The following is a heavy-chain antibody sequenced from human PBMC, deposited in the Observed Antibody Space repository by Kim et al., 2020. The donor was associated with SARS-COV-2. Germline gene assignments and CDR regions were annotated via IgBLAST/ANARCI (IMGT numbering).Heavy chain of an antibody. D-gene: IGHD1-26*01. CDR3: ARDPGWGSGSYLDY. CDR1: GFTFSTYA. J-gene: IGHJ4*02. V-gene: IGHV3-64*01. Sequence: GGSLRLSCAASGFTFSTYAFHWVRQAPGKGLEYVSAISSNGGITSNANSVKGRFTISRDNSKNTLYLQMGSLRAEDMAVYYCARDPGWGSGSYLDYWGQGTLVPVSS. CDR2: ISSNGGIT.